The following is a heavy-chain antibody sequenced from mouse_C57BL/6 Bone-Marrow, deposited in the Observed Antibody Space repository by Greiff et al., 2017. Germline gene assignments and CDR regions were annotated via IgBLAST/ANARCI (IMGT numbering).Heavy chain of an antibody. CDR2: INPDSSTI. D-gene: IGHD1-1*01. CDR3: AREGPPDYYGSSYPWYFDV. J-gene: IGHJ1*03. Sequence: EVKLQESGGGLVQPGGSLKLSCAASGIDFSRYWMSWVRRAPGKGLEWIGEINPDSSTINYAPSLKDKFIISRDNAKNTLYLQMSKVRSEDTALFYCAREGPPDYYGSSYPWYFDVWGTGTTVTVSS. CDR1: GIDFSRYW. V-gene: IGHV4-1*01.